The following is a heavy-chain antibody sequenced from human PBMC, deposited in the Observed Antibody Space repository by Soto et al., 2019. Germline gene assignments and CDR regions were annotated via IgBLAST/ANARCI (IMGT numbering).Heavy chain of an antibody. CDR2: INHSGST. J-gene: IGHJ6*02. CDR1: GWSFSGYY. CDR3: ARGVSMGAYYYYYGMDV. V-gene: IGHV4-34*01. D-gene: IGHD3-16*01. Sequence: SEALSLPCTVYGWSFSGYYWSWIRQPPGKGLEWIGEINHSGSTNYNPSLKSRVTISVDTSKNQFSLKLSSVTAADTAVYYCARGVSMGAYYYYYGMDVWGQGPTATVS.